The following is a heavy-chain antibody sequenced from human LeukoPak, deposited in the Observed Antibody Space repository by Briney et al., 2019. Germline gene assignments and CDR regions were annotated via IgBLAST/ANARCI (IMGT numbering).Heavy chain of an antibody. D-gene: IGHD6-19*01. CDR3: ASGAVAGLSFDY. CDR2: ISYDGSNK. V-gene: IGHV3-30*03. CDR1: GFTFSSYG. Sequence: GGSLRLSCAASGFTFSSYGMHWVRQAPGKGLEWVAVISYDGSNKYYADSVKGRFTISRDNSKNTLYLQMNSLRAEDTAVYYCASGAVAGLSFDYWGQGTLVTVSS. J-gene: IGHJ4*02.